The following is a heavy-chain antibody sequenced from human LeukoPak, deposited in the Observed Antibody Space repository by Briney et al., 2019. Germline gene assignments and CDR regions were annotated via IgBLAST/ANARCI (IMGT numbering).Heavy chain of an antibody. CDR2: IWYDGSNK. CDR3: ARDGTVTAGPFDP. Sequence: PGRSLRLSCAAPGIPFSSFGMHWLRQAPGKGLEWVAFIWYDGSNKYYADSVKGRFTISRDNSKNTLYLQMNSLTAVDTAVYYCARDGTVTAGPFDPWGGGTLVTVSS. D-gene: IGHD4-17*01. V-gene: IGHV3-33*01. J-gene: IGHJ5*02. CDR1: GIPFSSFG.